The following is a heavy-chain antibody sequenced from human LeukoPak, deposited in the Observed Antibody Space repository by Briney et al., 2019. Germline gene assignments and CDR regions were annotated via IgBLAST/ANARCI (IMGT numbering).Heavy chain of an antibody. D-gene: IGHD1-26*01. CDR3: ARAGSVGATPDAFDI. J-gene: IGHJ3*02. Sequence: GRSLRLSCAASGFTFSSYAMHWVRQAPGKGLEWVAVISYDGSNKYYADSVKGRFTISRDNSKNTLYLQMNSLRAGDTAVYYCARAGSVGATPDAFDIWGQGTMVTVSS. V-gene: IGHV3-30*01. CDR2: ISYDGSNK. CDR1: GFTFSSYA.